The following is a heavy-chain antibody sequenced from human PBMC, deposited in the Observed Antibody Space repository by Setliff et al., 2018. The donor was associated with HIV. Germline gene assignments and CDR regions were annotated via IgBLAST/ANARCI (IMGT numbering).Heavy chain of an antibody. CDR3: AKDPSITMTIVIITPSFDI. J-gene: IGHJ3*02. CDR2: ISGSGDST. CDR1: GFTFSSYA. D-gene: IGHD3-22*01. V-gene: IGHV3-23*01. Sequence: PGESLKISCAASGFTFSSYAMSWVRQAPGKGLEWVSVISGSGDSTYYADSVKGRFTISRDNSKNTLYLQMNSLRAEDTAVYYCAKDPSITMTIVIITPSFDIWGQGTMVTVSS.